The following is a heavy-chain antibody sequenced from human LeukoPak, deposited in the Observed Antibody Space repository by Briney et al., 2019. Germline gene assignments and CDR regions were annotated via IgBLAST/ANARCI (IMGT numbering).Heavy chain of an antibody. CDR2: IYPGDSDT. CDR1: GYSFTSYW. D-gene: IGHD5-24*01. J-gene: IGHJ4*02. Sequence: GESLKISCKGSGYSFTSYWIGWVRQMPGKGLEWMGIIYPGDSDTRYRPSFQGQVTISADKSTSTAYLQWSSLKASDTAMYYCARLGGFEGDGYNFWGQGTLVTVSS. CDR3: ARLGGFEGDGYNF. V-gene: IGHV5-51*01.